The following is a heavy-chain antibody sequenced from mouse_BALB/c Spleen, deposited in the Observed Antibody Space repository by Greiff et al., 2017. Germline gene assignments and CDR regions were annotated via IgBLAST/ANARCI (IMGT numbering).Heavy chain of an antibody. J-gene: IGHJ3*01. CDR2: IWSGGST. CDR1: GFSLTSYG. V-gene: IGHV2-2*02. Sequence: QVQLQQSGPGLVQPSQSLSITCTVSGFSLTSYGVHWVRQSPGKGLEWLGVIWSGGSTDYNAAFISRLSISKDNSKSQVFFKMNSLQANDTAIYYCARTSNEGFAYWGQGTLVTVSA. CDR3: ARTSNEGFAY.